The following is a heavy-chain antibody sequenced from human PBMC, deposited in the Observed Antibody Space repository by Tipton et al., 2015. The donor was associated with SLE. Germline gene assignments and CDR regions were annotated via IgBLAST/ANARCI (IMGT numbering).Heavy chain of an antibody. CDR1: GGSISSYY. J-gene: IGHJ1*01. D-gene: IGHD3-3*01. Sequence: TLSLTCTVSGGSISSYYWSWIRQSAGKGLEWIGRIYTSGSTNYNPSLKSRVTMSVDTSKNQFSLKLSSVTAADTAVYYCARDFWSGPSIEYFQHWGQGTLVIVSS. V-gene: IGHV4-4*07. CDR3: ARDFWSGPSIEYFQH. CDR2: IYTSGST.